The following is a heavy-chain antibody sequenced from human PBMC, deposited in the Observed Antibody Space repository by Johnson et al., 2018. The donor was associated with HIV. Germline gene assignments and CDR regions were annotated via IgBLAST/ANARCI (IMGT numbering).Heavy chain of an antibody. V-gene: IGHV3-30*04. CDR2: ISYDGSNK. Sequence: VQLVESGGGLVQPGGSLRLSCAASGFTFSSYAMHWVRQAPGTGLEWVAVISYDGSNKYYADSVKGRFTISRDNSKYTLYLQMNSLRAEATAVYYCARDYVHWELLKVDAFDIWGQGTMVTVSS. J-gene: IGHJ3*02. D-gene: IGHD1-26*01. CDR3: ARDYVHWELLKVDAFDI. CDR1: GFTFSSYA.